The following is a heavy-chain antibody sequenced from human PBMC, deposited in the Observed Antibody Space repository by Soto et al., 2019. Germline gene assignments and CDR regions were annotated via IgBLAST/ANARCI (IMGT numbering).Heavy chain of an antibody. CDR2: ISGSGDNT. Sequence: EVHLLDSGGGLVQPGGSLRLSCAASGFTFSNYVVSWVRQAPGKGLEWVSAISGSGDNTYYADSVKGRFTISRDNSKNPLFLQMNSLRAEDTAVYYCAKLPVVLALGFDYWGQGTLVTVSS. D-gene: IGHD2-15*01. CDR3: AKLPVVLALGFDY. V-gene: IGHV3-23*01. CDR1: GFTFSNYV. J-gene: IGHJ4*02.